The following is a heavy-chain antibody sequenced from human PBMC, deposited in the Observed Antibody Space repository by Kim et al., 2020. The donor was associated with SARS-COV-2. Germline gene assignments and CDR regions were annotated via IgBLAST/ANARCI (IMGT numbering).Heavy chain of an antibody. V-gene: IGHV5-10-1*01. CDR3: ARSYVAGTAMVTDDAFDI. D-gene: IGHD5-18*01. Sequence: GESLKISCKGSGYSFTSYWISWVRQMPGKGLEWMGRIDPSDSYTNYSPSFQGHVTISADKSISTAYLQWSSLKASDTAMYYCARSYVAGTAMVTDDAFDIWGQGTMVTVSS. CDR1: GYSFTSYW. J-gene: IGHJ3*02. CDR2: IDPSDSYT.